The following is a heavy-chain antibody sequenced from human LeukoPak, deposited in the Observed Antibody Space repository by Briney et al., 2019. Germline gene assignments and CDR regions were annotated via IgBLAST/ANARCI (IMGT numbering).Heavy chain of an antibody. CDR2: INHSGST. V-gene: IGHV4-34*01. Sequence: SETLSLTCAVYGGSFSGYYWSWIRQPPGKGLEWIGEINHSGSTNYNPSLKSRVTISVDRSKNQVSLKLSSVTAADTAVYYCARGSIAVDYWGQGTLVTVSS. CDR1: GGSFSGYY. D-gene: IGHD6-19*01. CDR3: ARGSIAVDY. J-gene: IGHJ4*02.